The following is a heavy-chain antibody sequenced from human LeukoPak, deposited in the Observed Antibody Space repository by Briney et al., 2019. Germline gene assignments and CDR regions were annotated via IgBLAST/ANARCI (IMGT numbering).Heavy chain of an antibody. D-gene: IGHD5-18*01. Sequence: GGSLRLSCAASGFTFSSYWMHWVRQAPGKGLVWVSRINSDGSSTSYADSVKGRFTISRDNAKNTLYLQMNSLRAEDTAVYYCAKKEDATMVHYYFDYWGQGTLVTVSS. CDR3: AKKEDATMVHYYFDY. V-gene: IGHV3-74*01. J-gene: IGHJ4*02. CDR1: GFTFSSYW. CDR2: INSDGSST.